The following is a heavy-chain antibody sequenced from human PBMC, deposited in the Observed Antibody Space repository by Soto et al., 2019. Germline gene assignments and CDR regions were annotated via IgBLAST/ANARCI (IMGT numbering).Heavy chain of an antibody. CDR3: ARHVGYSSSWYWFDP. CDR2: IDPSDSYT. Sequence: PGESLKISCKGSGYSFTSYWISWVRQMPGKGLEWTGRIDPSDSYTNYSPSFQGHVTISADKSISTAYLQWSSLKASDTALYYCARHVGYSSSWYWFDPWGQGTLVTVSS. J-gene: IGHJ5*02. CDR1: GYSFTSYW. V-gene: IGHV5-10-1*01. D-gene: IGHD6-13*01.